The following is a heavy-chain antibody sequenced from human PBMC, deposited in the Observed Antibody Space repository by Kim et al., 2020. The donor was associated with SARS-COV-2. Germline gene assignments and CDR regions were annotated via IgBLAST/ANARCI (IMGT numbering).Heavy chain of an antibody. Sequence: PSLKSRVTISVDTSKNQFSLKLSSVTAADTAVYYCARDSAHYGDFYFDYWGQGALVTVSS. J-gene: IGHJ4*02. D-gene: IGHD4-17*01. V-gene: IGHV4-59*01. CDR3: ARDSAHYGDFYFDY.